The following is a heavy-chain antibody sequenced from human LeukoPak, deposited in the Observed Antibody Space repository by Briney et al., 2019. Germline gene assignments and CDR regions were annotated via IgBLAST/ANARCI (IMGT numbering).Heavy chain of an antibody. Sequence: GGSLRLSCAASGFTFSSYTMTWVRQAPGKGLEWVSSISSSSTYIYYADSMKGRFTISRDNAKNSLHLQMNSLRAEDTAVYYCARCLFGGYSDSSGYFSIDYWGQGTLVTVSS. CDR3: ARCLFGGYSDSSGYFSIDY. V-gene: IGHV3-21*01. J-gene: IGHJ4*02. CDR2: ISSSSTYI. D-gene: IGHD3-22*01. CDR1: GFTFSSYT.